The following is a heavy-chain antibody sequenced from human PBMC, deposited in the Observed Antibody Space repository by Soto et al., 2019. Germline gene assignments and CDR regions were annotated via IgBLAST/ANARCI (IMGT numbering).Heavy chain of an antibody. J-gene: IGHJ3*02. V-gene: IGHV4-31*03. Sequence: SDTLSLTCPFSVRSITSGGYYCSWIRQHPGKVLEWIGYIYYSGSTYYNPSLKSRVTISVDTSKNQFSLKLSSVTAADTAVYYCARVCNDILTGYCTYDAFDIWGQGTMVT. D-gene: IGHD3-9*01. CDR3: ARVCNDILTGYCTYDAFDI. CDR2: IYYSGST. CDR1: VRSITSGGYY.